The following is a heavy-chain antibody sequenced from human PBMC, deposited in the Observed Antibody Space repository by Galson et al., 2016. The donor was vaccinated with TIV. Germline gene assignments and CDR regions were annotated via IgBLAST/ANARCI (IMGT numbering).Heavy chain of an antibody. V-gene: IGHV4-61*01. CDR3: ARVVVADYNDSSGWDIWFDP. Sequence: ETLSLTCTVSGGSVNTDNYSWSWVRQPPGKGLEWIGYRYYSGSTNYNPSLESRVTMSIDTSKNQFSLKLTSVTAADTAFYYCARVVVADYNDSSGWDIWFDPWGQGTLDTVSS. D-gene: IGHD3-22*01. CDR2: RYYSGST. J-gene: IGHJ5*02. CDR1: GGSVNTDNYS.